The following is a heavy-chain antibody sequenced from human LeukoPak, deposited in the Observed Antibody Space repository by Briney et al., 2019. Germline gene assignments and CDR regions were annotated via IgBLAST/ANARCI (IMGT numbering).Heavy chain of an antibody. D-gene: IGHD5-18*01. V-gene: IGHV3-33*01. Sequence: GGSLRLSCAGSRFTFSSYAMHWVRQAPGKGLEWVALIWYDGSNKYYADSVKGRFSISRDNSKNTLSLQMNSLRVEDTAPYYCARGKRGFIYGSDFWGQGTLVTVSS. CDR2: IWYDGSNK. J-gene: IGHJ4*02. CDR1: RFTFSSYA. CDR3: ARGKRGFIYGSDF.